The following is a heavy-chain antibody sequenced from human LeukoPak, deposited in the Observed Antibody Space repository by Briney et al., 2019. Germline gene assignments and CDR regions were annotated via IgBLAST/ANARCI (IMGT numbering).Heavy chain of an antibody. CDR1: GRSISSYY. CDR2: IYYSGST. D-gene: IGHD6-13*01. Sequence: SETLSLTCTVSGRSISSYYWSWIRQPPGKGLEWIGYIYYSGSTNYNPSLKSRVPISVDTSKNQFSLKLSSVTAADTAVYYCARRAAAAVTWCFDYWGQRTLVTVSS. V-gene: IGHV4-59*12. J-gene: IGHJ4*02. CDR3: ARRAAAAVTWCFDY.